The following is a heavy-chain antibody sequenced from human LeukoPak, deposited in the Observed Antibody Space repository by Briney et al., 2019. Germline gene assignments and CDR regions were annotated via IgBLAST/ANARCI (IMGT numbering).Heavy chain of an antibody. J-gene: IGHJ6*02. V-gene: IGHV1-2*02. CDR2: INPNSGGT. Sequence: GASVKLSCNSSGYTCTVYYMHWMRQAPGQGLEWMAWINPNSGGTNYSQKFQGRVTMTRDTSISTACMNLSRLRSDDTAVYYCARAYYGDYYYYGMDVWGQGTTVTVSS. CDR3: ARAYYGDYYYYGMDV. CDR1: GYTCTVYY. D-gene: IGHD4-17*01.